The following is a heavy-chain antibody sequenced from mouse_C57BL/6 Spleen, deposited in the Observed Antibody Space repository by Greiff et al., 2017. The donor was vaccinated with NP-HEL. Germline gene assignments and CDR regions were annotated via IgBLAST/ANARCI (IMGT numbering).Heavy chain of an antibody. D-gene: IGHD2-2*01. V-gene: IGHV1-42*01. CDR2: INPSTGGT. J-gene: IGHJ4*01. CDR3: ARPFMVTTGYYAMDY. CDR1: GYSFTGYY. Sequence: VQLQQSGPELVKPGASVKISCKASGYSFTGYYMNWVKQSPEKSLEWIGEINPSTGGTTYNQKFKAKATLTVDKSSSTAYMQLKSLTSEDSAVYYCARPFMVTTGYYAMDYWGQGTSVTVSS.